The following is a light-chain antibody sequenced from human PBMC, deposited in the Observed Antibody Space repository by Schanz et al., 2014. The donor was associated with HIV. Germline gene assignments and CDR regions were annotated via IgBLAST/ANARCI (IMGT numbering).Light chain of an antibody. J-gene: IGLJ1*01. CDR2: EVS. Sequence: QSALTQPPSASGSPGQSVTISCTGTSSDVGGYNYVSWYQQHPGKAPKLMIYEVSKRPSGIPDRFSGSKSGTSATLGITGLQTGDEADYYCGTWDNSLKPFVFGTGTKLTVL. CDR3: GTWDNSLKPFV. CDR1: SSDVGGYNY. V-gene: IGLV2-8*01.